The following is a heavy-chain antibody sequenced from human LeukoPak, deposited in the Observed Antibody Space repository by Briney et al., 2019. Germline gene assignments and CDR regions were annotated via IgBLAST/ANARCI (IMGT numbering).Heavy chain of an antibody. CDR2: IRYDGSNK. CDR1: GFTFSDYG. CDR3: AKDGFVGSYYRQWIDF. J-gene: IGHJ4*02. V-gene: IGHV3-30*18. Sequence: GRSLRLSCATSGFTFSDYGMHWVRQAPGKGLEWVAVIRYDGSNKYYADSVKGRFTISRDNFQNTLYLQVSSLRAEDTAVYYCAKDGFVGSYYRQWIDFWGQGTLVTVSS. D-gene: IGHD1-26*01.